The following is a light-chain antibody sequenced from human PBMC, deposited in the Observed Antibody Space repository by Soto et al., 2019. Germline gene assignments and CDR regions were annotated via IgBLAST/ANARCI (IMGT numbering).Light chain of an antibody. CDR3: AAWDDSLSGWV. J-gene: IGLJ3*02. CDR1: SSNIGTNF. Sequence: QAVVTQPPSASGTPGQRVTISCSGSSSNIGTNFVYWYQQLPGTAPTLLIFSNAQRPSGVPARFSGSRSGTSASLAISGLRSEDEADYYCAAWDDSLSGWVFGGGTKLTVL. CDR2: SNA. V-gene: IGLV1-47*02.